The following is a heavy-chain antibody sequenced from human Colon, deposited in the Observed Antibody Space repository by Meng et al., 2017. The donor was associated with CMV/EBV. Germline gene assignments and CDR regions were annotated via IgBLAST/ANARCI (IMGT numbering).Heavy chain of an antibody. J-gene: IGHJ4*02. V-gene: IGHV4-61*01. CDR1: GASLNTARNN. CDR3: ARDYSQFSSGWYD. Sequence: SGASLNTARNNWSWIRQSPGRGLEWLGYITSSGRTRYNPSLKSRLSISLETAKNQFSLQLTSVTAADTALYYCARDYSQFSSGWYDWGQGILVTVSS. D-gene: IGHD6-19*01. CDR2: ITSSGRT.